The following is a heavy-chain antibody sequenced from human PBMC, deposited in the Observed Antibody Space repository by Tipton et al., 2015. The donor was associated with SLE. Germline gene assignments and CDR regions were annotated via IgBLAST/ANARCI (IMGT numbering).Heavy chain of an antibody. D-gene: IGHD1/OR15-1a*01. Sequence: GSLRLSCAASGFSISDYYMNWIRQAPGKGLEWVSAISGGGGSTYYADFVKGRFSISIDKSKKTLFLQMNSLRVDDTATYYCAKLEKTTDFYLDSWGQGTLVSVSS. CDR1: GFSISDYY. V-gene: IGHV3-23*01. J-gene: IGHJ4*02. CDR2: ISGGGGST. CDR3: AKLEKTTDFYLDS.